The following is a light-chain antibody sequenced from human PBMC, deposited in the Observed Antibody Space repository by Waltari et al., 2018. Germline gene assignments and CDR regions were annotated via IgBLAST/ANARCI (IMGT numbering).Light chain of an antibody. Sequence: DVVMTQSPLSLSVTLEQPASISCKSSQSLVHSDGKTYLNWFHQRPGQSPRRLTYKISNRESGVPDRFSGSGSGTDFTLTINRVEAEDVGVYYCMQTTHWPRTFGQGTKLEIK. J-gene: IGKJ2*01. CDR2: KIS. CDR3: MQTTHWPRT. V-gene: IGKV2-30*02. CDR1: QSLVHSDGKTY.